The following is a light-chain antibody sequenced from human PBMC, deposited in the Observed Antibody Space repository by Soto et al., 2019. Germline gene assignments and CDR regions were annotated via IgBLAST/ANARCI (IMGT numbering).Light chain of an antibody. Sequence: EIVITQAPVTLSVSPGERATLSCRASQSVSSNLAWYQQKPGQAPRLLIYGASTRATGIPARFSGSGSGTEFTLTISSLQSEDFAVYYCQQYNNWPRTLGQGTKVDIK. CDR1: QSVSSN. CDR2: GAS. J-gene: IGKJ1*01. CDR3: QQYNNWPRT. V-gene: IGKV3-15*01.